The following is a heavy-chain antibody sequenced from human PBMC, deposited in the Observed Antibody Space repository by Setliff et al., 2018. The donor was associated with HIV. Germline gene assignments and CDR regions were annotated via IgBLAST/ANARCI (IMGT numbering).Heavy chain of an antibody. CDR1: GESLSDYY. J-gene: IGHJ5*01. V-gene: IGHV4-34*01. Sequence: SETLSLTCAVYGESLSDYYWSWIRQPPGKGLEWIGSVHYSGITYYSSSLKSRVTVSADTSRIQFSLKLTSVTAADTAVYKCVRHVWSDDFLVPGWFDSWSQGTLVTVSS. CDR3: VRHVWSDDFLVPGWFDS. D-gene: IGHD3-3*01. CDR2: VHYSGIT.